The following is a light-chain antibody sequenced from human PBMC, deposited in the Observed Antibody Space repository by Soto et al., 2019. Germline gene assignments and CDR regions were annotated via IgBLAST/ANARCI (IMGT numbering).Light chain of an antibody. J-gene: IGKJ1*01. Sequence: DIVMTQSPDSLAVSLGERATINCKSSQSVLYSSNNKNYLAWYQQKPGQPPKLLIYWASTRESGVPDRFSGSGSGTDFTLTISSLQAEDVAVYYCQQYCSTPPTLGQGTKVDIK. CDR2: WAS. CDR3: QQYCSTPPT. V-gene: IGKV4-1*01. CDR1: QSVLYSSNNKNY.